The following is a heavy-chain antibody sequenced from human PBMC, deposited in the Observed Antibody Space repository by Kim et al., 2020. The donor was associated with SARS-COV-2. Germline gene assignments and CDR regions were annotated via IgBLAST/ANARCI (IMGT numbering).Heavy chain of an antibody. D-gene: IGHD6-19*01. CDR1: GFTFSSYS. Sequence: GGSLRLSCAASGFTFSSYSMNWVRQAPGKGLEWVSAISSSSSDIYYADSVKGRFTISRDNSKNTLYLQMNSLRAEDTAVYYCARARSGWYWYYYGMDVWGQGTTVTVSS. V-gene: IGHV3-21*01. J-gene: IGHJ6*02. CDR2: ISSSSSDI. CDR3: ARARSGWYWYYYGMDV.